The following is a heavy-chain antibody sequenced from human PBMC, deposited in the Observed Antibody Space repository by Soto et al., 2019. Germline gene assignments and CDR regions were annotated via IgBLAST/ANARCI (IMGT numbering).Heavy chain of an antibody. J-gene: IGHJ5*02. CDR2: ISYDGSNK. D-gene: IGHD6-13*01. Sequence: PGGSLRLSCAASGFTFSSYGMHWVRQAPGKGLGWVAVISYDGSNKYYADSVKGRFTISRDNSKNTLYLQMNSLRAEDTAVYYCAKDRAAAGGKPYNWFDPWGQGT. CDR3: AKDRAAAGGKPYNWFDP. V-gene: IGHV3-30*18. CDR1: GFTFSSYG.